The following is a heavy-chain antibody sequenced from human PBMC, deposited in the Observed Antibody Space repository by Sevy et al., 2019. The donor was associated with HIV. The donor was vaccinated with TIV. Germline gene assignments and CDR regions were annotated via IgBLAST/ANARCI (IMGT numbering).Heavy chain of an antibody. D-gene: IGHD2-2*01. J-gene: IGHJ4*02. CDR1: GFTFSSYS. V-gene: IGHV3-21*01. CDR2: ISSSSNFI. Sequence: GGSLRLSCAASGFTFSSYSINWVRQAPGKGLEWVSSISSSSNFIYYGDSVKGRFTISRDNAKNSLYLQMHSLRAEDTAVYYCERGEYCSSTPCSYFDYWGQGTLVTVSS. CDR3: ERGEYCSSTPCSYFDY.